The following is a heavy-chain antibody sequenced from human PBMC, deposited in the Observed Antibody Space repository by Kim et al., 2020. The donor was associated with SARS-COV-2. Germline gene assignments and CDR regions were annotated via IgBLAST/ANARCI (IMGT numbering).Heavy chain of an antibody. J-gene: IGHJ4*02. Sequence: GGSLRLSCAASGFTFSDYYMSWIRQAPGKGLEWVSYITPSSSYTNYADSVKGRFTISRDNAKNSLYLKMSSLRAEDTAVYYCARWDDYSGNEEDWGQGTLVTVSS. CDR3: ARWDDYSGNEED. CDR1: GFTFSDYY. CDR2: ITPSSSYT. D-gene: IGHD4-4*01. V-gene: IGHV3-11*03.